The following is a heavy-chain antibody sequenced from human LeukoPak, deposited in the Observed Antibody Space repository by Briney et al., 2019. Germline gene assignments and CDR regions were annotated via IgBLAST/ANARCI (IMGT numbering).Heavy chain of an antibody. V-gene: IGHV4-59*11. CDR3: AREISKYDFWSGYLYYMDV. J-gene: IGHJ6*03. Sequence: SETLSLICTVSGGSISSHYWSWIRQPPGKGLEWIGYIYYSGSTNYNPSLKSRVTISVDTSKNQFSLKLSSVTAADTAVYYCAREISKYDFWSGYLYYMDVWGKGTTVTVSS. CDR2: IYYSGST. D-gene: IGHD3-3*01. CDR1: GGSISSHY.